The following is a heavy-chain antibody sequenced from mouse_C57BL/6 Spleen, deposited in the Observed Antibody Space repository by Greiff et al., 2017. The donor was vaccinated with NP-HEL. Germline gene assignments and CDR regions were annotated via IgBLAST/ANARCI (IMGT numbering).Heavy chain of an antibody. Sequence: EVQLQQSGPELVKPGASVKISCKASGYSFTDYNMNWVKQSNGKSLEWIGVINPNYGTTSYNQKFKGKATLTVDQSSSTAYMQLNSLTSEDSAVYYCARNEEITTVVQDYAMDYWGQGTSVTVSS. D-gene: IGHD1-1*01. CDR2: INPNYGTT. J-gene: IGHJ4*01. CDR1: GYSFTDYN. V-gene: IGHV1-39*01. CDR3: ARNEEITTVVQDYAMDY.